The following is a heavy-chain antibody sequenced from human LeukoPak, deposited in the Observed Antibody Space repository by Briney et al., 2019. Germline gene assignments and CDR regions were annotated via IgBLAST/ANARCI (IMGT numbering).Heavy chain of an antibody. CDR1: GFTVSSNY. Sequence: PGGSLRLSCAASGFTVSSNYMSWVRQAPGKGLEWVAVISYAGSNEYYVDSVKGRFTISRDNSKNTLYLQMNSLRAEDTAVYYCAKDSLRWSYFYYGMDVWGQGTTVTVSS. CDR2: ISYAGSNE. CDR3: AKDSLRWSYFYYGMDV. V-gene: IGHV3-30*18. J-gene: IGHJ6*02. D-gene: IGHD4-23*01.